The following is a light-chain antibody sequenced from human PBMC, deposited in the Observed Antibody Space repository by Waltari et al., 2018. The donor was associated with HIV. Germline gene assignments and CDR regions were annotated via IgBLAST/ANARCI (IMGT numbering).Light chain of an antibody. J-gene: IGLJ1*01. CDR3: SSYTSSSTSHV. Sequence: QSALTQPASVSGSPGQSITISCTGTSSDVGGYNYVSWYQQHPGKAPKLMIYEVSNRPSGVSNRFSGSKSGNTASLTSSGLQAEDEADYYCSSYTSSSTSHVFGTGTKVTVL. CDR2: EVS. V-gene: IGLV2-14*01. CDR1: SSDVGGYNY.